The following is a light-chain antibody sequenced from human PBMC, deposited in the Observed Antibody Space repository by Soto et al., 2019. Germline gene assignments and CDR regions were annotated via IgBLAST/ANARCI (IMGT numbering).Light chain of an antibody. CDR2: RAS. J-gene: IGKJ1*01. Sequence: EIVMTQSPATLSLSPGERATLSCRASQSVTVNLAWYQQKPGQATRLLIYRASTRATGIPARFSGGGSGTEFTLPISSLQSEDFAVYICQQYNDWPPRWTFGQGTKLEIK. CDR1: QSVTVN. V-gene: IGKV3-15*01. CDR3: QQYNDWPPRWT.